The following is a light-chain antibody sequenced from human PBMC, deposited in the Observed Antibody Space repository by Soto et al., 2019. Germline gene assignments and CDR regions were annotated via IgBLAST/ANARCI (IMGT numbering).Light chain of an antibody. CDR1: QRLSGSN. J-gene: IGKJ1*01. V-gene: IGKV3-20*01. CDR3: QQYGSSGT. Sequence: IVLTQSPGTLSFSPGERAYISCMASQRLSGSNVGWYQQRPGQAPRVLIYGASNRATGIPDRLSGSGSGTDFTLTISRMEPEDFAVYYCQQYGSSGTFGQGTKVDIK. CDR2: GAS.